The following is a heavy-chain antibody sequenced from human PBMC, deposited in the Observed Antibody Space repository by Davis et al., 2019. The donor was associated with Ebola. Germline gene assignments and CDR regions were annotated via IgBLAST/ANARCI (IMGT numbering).Heavy chain of an antibody. Sequence: GESLKISCAASGFTFSSYSMNWVRQAPGKGLEWVAGLLYDGSKEFYADSVKGRFTISRDNAKNSLYLQMNSLRAEDTAVYYCARASRYCSGGSCYQGEFDYWGQGTLVTVSS. V-gene: IGHV3-30*03. D-gene: IGHD2-15*01. CDR2: LLYDGSKE. J-gene: IGHJ4*02. CDR1: GFTFSSYS. CDR3: ARASRYCSGGSCYQGEFDY.